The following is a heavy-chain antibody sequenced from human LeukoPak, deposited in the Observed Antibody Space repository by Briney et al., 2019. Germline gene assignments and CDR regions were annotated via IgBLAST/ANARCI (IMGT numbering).Heavy chain of an antibody. CDR3: ARTERCTNVVCYPFDY. Sequence: GGSLRLSCAASGLTFSDHYMDWARQAPGKGLEPVGRPRNQASSYTTDYAASVKGRFTISRDDSNNSLYLQMNSLKTEDTAVYYCARTERCTNVVCYPFDYWGQGTLVTVSS. V-gene: IGHV3-72*01. J-gene: IGHJ4*02. CDR2: PRNQASSYTT. CDR1: GLTFSDHY. D-gene: IGHD2-8*01.